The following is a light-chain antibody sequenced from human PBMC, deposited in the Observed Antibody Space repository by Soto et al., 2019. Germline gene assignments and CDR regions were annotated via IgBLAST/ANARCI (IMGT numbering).Light chain of an antibody. V-gene: IGKV1-5*03. CDR3: QQYDSYRT. Sequence: DIQMTQSPSTLSASVGDRVTITCRASQSISSWLAWYQQKPGKAPKLLIYKASSLESGVPSRFSGSGSGTEFTLTISSLQSDDFATYYCQQYDSYRTFGQGTMVEIK. CDR1: QSISSW. CDR2: KAS. J-gene: IGKJ1*01.